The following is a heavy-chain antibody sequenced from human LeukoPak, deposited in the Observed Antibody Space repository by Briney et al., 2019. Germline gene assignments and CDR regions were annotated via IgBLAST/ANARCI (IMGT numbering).Heavy chain of an antibody. CDR3: ARDLARFEASTYDPYFDY. Sequence: VSLSLTCDASGFTIYRNWWTWVRQAPGQGLEWVGNIKQDGSEKYYAYPVKGRFTTSRNNVKNSLYLQMNRLRAEDTAVYYCARDLARFEASTYDPYFDYRGQGILVSLSS. V-gene: IGHV3-7*01. CDR2: IKQDGSEK. CDR1: GFTIYRNW. D-gene: IGHD2-2*01. J-gene: IGHJ4*02.